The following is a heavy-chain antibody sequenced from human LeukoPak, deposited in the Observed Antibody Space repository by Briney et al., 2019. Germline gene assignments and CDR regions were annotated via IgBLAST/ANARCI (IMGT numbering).Heavy chain of an antibody. Sequence: GGSLRLSXAASGFTFSSYGMHWIRQAPGKGLEWVAVIWYDGSNKYYADSVKGRFTISRDNSKNTLYLQMNSLRAEDTAVYYCAKERLGYCSGGSCYVLDYWGQGTLVTVSS. D-gene: IGHD2-15*01. CDR1: GFTFSSYG. J-gene: IGHJ4*02. CDR3: AKERLGYCSGGSCYVLDY. CDR2: IWYDGSNK. V-gene: IGHV3-33*06.